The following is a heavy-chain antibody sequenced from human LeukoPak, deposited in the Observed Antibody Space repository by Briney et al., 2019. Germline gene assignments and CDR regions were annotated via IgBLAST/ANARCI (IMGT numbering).Heavy chain of an antibody. CDR3: AREHWYYDSSGAFDY. CDR2: ISSSGSTI. Sequence: GGSLRLSCAASGFTFSSYEMNWVRQAPGKGLEWVSYISSSGSTIYYADSVKGRFTISRDNAKNSLYLQMNSLRAEDTAVYYCAREHWYYDSSGAFDYWGQGTLVTVSS. J-gene: IGHJ4*02. D-gene: IGHD3-22*01. V-gene: IGHV3-48*03. CDR1: GFTFSSYE.